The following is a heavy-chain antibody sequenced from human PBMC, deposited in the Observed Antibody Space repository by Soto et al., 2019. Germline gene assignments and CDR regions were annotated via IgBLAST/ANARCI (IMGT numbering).Heavy chain of an antibody. CDR2: IYYSGST. V-gene: IGHV4-39*01. CDR1: GGSISSSSYY. Sequence: TLSLTCTVSGGSISSSSYYWGWIRQPPGKGLEWIGSIYYSGSTYYNPSLKSRVTISVDTSKNQFSLKLSSVTAADTAVYYCASEDCSSTSCYEGGDYWGQGTLVTVSS. CDR3: ASEDCSSTSCYEGGDY. J-gene: IGHJ4*02. D-gene: IGHD2-2*01.